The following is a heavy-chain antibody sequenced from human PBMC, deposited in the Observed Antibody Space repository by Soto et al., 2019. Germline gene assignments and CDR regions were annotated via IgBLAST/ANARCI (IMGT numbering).Heavy chain of an antibody. CDR2: IYCGDSDT. Sequence: GESLKISCKGSGYRFTNYWIGWVRQMPGKGLEWMGIIYCGDSDTRYSPSFQGQVTMSADKSISTAYLQWSSLKASDTAMYYCGRLLTSEKEYYCDWWGKGTLVSVAS. CDR1: GYRFTNYW. CDR3: GRLLTSEKEYYCDW. D-gene: IGHD4-4*01. J-gene: IGHJ4*02. V-gene: IGHV5-51*01.